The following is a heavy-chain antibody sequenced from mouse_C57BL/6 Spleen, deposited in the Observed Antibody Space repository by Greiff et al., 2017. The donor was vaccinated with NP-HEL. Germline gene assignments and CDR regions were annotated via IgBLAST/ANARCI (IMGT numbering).Heavy chain of an antibody. D-gene: IGHD6-2*01. CDR2: ISYDGSN. CDR1: GYSITSGYY. Sequence: EVQVVESGPGLVKPSQSLSLTCSVTGYSITSGYYWNWIRQFPGNKLEWMGYISYDGSNNYNPSLKNRISITRYTSKNQFFLKLNSVTTEDTATYYCARELSLAMDYWGQGTSVTVSS. J-gene: IGHJ4*01. V-gene: IGHV3-6*01. CDR3: ARELSLAMDY.